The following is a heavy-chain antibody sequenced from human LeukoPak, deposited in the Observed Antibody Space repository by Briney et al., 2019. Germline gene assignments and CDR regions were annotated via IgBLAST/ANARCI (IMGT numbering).Heavy chain of an antibody. CDR3: ARLVRAVRGVIYPPVDY. D-gene: IGHD3-10*01. Sequence: KASETLSLTCAVYGGSFSGYYWSWIRQPPGKGLEWIGEINHSGSTNYNPSLKSRVTISVDTSKNQFSLKLSSVTAADTAVYYCARLVRAVRGVIYPPVDYWGQGTLVTVSS. CDR1: GGSFSGYY. CDR2: INHSGST. J-gene: IGHJ4*02. V-gene: IGHV4-34*01.